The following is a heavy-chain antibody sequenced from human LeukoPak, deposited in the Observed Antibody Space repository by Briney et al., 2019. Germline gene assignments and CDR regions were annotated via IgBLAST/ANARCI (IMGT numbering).Heavy chain of an antibody. J-gene: IGHJ4*02. CDR2: IYNNGNT. V-gene: IGHV3-53*01. D-gene: IGHD4-17*01. Sequence: GGSLRLACAASGFTVSSKYMSWVRQAPGKGLEWVSVIYNNGNTHYADSVKGRFTISRDNSKNTLYLQMNSLRAEDTAVYYCARVGGDQVGYWGQGTLVTVSS. CDR1: GFTVSSKY. CDR3: ARVGGDQVGY.